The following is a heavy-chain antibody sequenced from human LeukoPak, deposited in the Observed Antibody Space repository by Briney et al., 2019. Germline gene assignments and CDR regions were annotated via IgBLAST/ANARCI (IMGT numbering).Heavy chain of an antibody. J-gene: IGHJ3*02. CDR2: IYTSGST. CDR3: ARVSSWDAFDI. V-gene: IGHV4-61*02. Sequence: SETLSLTCTVSGGSISSGSYYWSWLRQPAGKGLEGIGRIYTSGSTNYNPSLKSRVTISVDTSKNHFSLKLSSVTAADTAVYYCARVSSWDAFDIWGQGTMVTVSS. D-gene: IGHD6-13*01. CDR1: GGSISSGSYY.